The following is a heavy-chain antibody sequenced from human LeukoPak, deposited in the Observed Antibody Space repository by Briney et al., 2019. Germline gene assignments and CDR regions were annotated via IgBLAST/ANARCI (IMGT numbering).Heavy chain of an antibody. J-gene: IGHJ6*02. CDR2: INPNSGGT. CDR3: ASPAHDFWSGSPYYYYGMDV. V-gene: IGHV1-2*06. D-gene: IGHD3-3*01. Sequence: ASVKVSCKASGYTFTGYYMHWVRQAPGQGLEWMGRINPNSGGTNYAQKFQGRVTMTRDTSISTAYMELSRLRSGDTAVYYCASPAHDFWSGSPYYYYGMDVWGQGTTVTVSS. CDR1: GYTFTGYY.